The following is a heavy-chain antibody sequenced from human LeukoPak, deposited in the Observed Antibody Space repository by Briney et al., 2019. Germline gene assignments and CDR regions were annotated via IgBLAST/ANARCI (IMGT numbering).Heavy chain of an antibody. CDR3: ARDQYYYDSSAYRTIDY. Sequence: SETLSLTCTVSGGSISTSSYYWGWIRQPPGKGLEWIGSIYYSGSTYYNPSLKSRVTMSVDTSKNQFSLKLNSVTAADTAVYYCARDQYYYDSSAYRTIDYWGQGTLVTVSS. J-gene: IGHJ4*02. D-gene: IGHD3-22*01. V-gene: IGHV4-39*07. CDR1: GGSISTSSYY. CDR2: IYYSGST.